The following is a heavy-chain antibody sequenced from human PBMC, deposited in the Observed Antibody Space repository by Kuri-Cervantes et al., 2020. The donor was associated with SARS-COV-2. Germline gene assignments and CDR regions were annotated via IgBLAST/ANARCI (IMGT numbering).Heavy chain of an antibody. CDR2: INPDGSYT. D-gene: IGHD3-3*01. V-gene: IGHV3-74*01. CDR1: GFTFSSYA. CDR3: ARVPKNYDFWSGEFFDMDV. J-gene: IGHJ6*02. Sequence: LTCAASGFTFSSYAMSWVRQAPGKGLVWVSRINPDGSYTNNADSVKGRFTLSRDNAKNMLFLQMNSLRAEDTAVYYCARVPKNYDFWSGEFFDMDVWGQGTTVTVSS.